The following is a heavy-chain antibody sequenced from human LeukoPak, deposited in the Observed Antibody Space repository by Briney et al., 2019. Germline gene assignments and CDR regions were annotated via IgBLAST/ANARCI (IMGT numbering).Heavy chain of an antibody. V-gene: IGHV3-30*03. Sequence: GGSLRLSCAASGFTFSSYSMNWVRQAPGKGLEWVTFISHDGSQEHYADSVKGRFTISRDNSKQTVYLQMNSLKSEDTALYYCARKYTTSYYSVDYWGQGSLVTVSS. CDR2: ISHDGSQE. CDR1: GFTFSSYS. D-gene: IGHD2-2*01. CDR3: ARKYTTSYYSVDY. J-gene: IGHJ4*02.